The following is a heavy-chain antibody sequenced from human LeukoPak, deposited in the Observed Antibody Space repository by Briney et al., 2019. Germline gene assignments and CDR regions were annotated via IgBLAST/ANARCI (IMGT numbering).Heavy chain of an antibody. D-gene: IGHD2-2*01. CDR3: ARGRYCSSTSCYRPYYYGMDV. CDR2: INAGNGNT. Sequence: ASVKVSCKTSGFTFTTYTMHWVRQAPGQRLEWMGWINAGNGNTQYSQKFQGRVTMTRNTSISTAYMELSSLRSEDTAVYYCARGRYCSSTSCYRPYYYGMDVWGQGTTVTVSS. CDR1: GFTFTTYT. J-gene: IGHJ6*02. V-gene: IGHV1-3*01.